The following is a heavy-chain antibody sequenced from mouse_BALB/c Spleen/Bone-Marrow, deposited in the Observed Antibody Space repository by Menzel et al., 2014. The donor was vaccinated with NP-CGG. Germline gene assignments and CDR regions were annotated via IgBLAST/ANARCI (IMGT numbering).Heavy chain of an antibody. Sequence: EVQRVESGGGLVQPGGSRKLSCAASGFTFSSFGMHWVRQAPEKGLEWVAYISSGSSPIFYADTVKGRFTISRDNPKNTLFLQMTSLRSKDTAMYYCTRGGNWEDFDYWGQGTTLTVSS. D-gene: IGHD4-1*01. CDR1: GFTFSSFG. CDR2: ISSGSSPI. J-gene: IGHJ2*01. V-gene: IGHV5-17*02. CDR3: TRGGNWEDFDY.